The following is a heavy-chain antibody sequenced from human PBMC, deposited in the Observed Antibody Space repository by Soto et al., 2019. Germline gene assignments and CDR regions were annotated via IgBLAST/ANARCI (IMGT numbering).Heavy chain of an antibody. CDR3: AKTRHYYYDSSGYRDINY. Sequence: QVQLVESGGGVVQPGRSLRLSCAASGFTFSSYGMHWVRQAPGKGLEWVAVISYDGSNKYYADSVKGRFTISRDNSKNTLYLKMNSLRAEDTAVYYCAKTRHYYYDSSGYRDINYWGQGTLVTVSS. V-gene: IGHV3-30*18. J-gene: IGHJ4*02. D-gene: IGHD3-22*01. CDR2: ISYDGSNK. CDR1: GFTFSSYG.